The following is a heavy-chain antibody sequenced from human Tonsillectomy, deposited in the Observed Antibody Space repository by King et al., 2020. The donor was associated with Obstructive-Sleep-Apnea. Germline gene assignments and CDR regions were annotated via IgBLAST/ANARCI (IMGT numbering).Heavy chain of an antibody. CDR1: GFTFSENW. CDR2: IKKDGSVT. CDR3: ARDRDDVVSGMYYDVFDM. Sequence: VHLVESGGGLVQPGESLTLSCAASGFTFSENWMTWVRQAPGKGLEWVANIKKDGSVTQYVDSVKGRFTISRDNAKNTLYLQMNNLRAADTAVYFCARDRDDVVSGMYYDVFDMWGQGTTVTVSS. V-gene: IGHV3-7*01. J-gene: IGHJ3*02. D-gene: IGHD5-24*01.